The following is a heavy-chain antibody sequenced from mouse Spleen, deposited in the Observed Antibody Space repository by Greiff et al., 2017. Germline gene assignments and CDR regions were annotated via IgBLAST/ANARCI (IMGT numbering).Heavy chain of an antibody. D-gene: IGHD1-1*01. V-gene: IGHV5-16*01. Sequence: EVQLVESEGGLVQPGSSMKLSCTASGFTFSDYYMAWVRQVPEKGLEWVANINYDGSSTYYLDSLKSRFIISRDNAKNILYLQMSSLKSEDTATYYCARDQGYYGSSPFAYWGQGTLVTVSA. J-gene: IGHJ3*01. CDR2: INYDGSST. CDR3: ARDQGYYGSSPFAY. CDR1: GFTFSDYY.